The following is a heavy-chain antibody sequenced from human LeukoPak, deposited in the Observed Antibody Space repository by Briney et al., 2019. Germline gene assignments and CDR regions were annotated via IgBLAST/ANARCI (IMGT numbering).Heavy chain of an antibody. V-gene: IGHV5-51*01. D-gene: IGHD3-10*01. CDR1: GYSFTSYW. Sequence: GESLKISCKGSGYSFTSYWIGWVRQMPGKGLEWMGIIYPGDSDTRYSPSFQGQVTISAGKSISIAYLQWSSLKASDTAMYYCARLGYYYGSGNYFDYWGQGTLVTVSS. J-gene: IGHJ4*02. CDR2: IYPGDSDT. CDR3: ARLGYYYGSGNYFDY.